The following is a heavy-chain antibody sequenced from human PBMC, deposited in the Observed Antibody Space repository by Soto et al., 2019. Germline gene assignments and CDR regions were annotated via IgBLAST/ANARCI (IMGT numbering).Heavy chain of an antibody. D-gene: IGHD3-3*01. Sequence: GGSLRLSCAASGLTFSNAWMNWVRQAPGKGLEWVGRIKSKTDGGTTDYAVPVKGRFTISRDDSKNTLYLQMNSLKTEETAVYYCTTEGYDYWSGYNELDYWGQGTLVTVSS. CDR2: IKSKTDGGTT. V-gene: IGHV3-15*01. CDR3: TTEGYDYWSGYNELDY. J-gene: IGHJ4*02. CDR1: GLTFSNAW.